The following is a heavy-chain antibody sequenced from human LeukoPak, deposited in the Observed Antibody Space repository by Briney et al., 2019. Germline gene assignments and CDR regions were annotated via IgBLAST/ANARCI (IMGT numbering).Heavy chain of an antibody. J-gene: IGHJ6*02. CDR3: AKDRAVRYFDWLLSSSGMDV. CDR1: GFTVSSNY. Sequence: PGGSLRLSCAASGFTVSSNYMSWVRQAPGKGLEWVSAISGSGGSTYYADSVKGRFTISRDNSKNTLYLQMNSLRAEDTAVYYCAKDRAVRYFDWLLSSSGMDVWGQGTTVTASS. CDR2: ISGSGGST. V-gene: IGHV3-23*01. D-gene: IGHD3-9*01.